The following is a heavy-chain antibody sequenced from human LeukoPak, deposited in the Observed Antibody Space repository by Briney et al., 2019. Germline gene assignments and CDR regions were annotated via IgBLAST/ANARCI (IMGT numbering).Heavy chain of an antibody. J-gene: IGHJ6*02. CDR2: INWNGGST. CDR1: GFTFSSYA. Sequence: PGGSLRLSCAASGFTFSSYAMSWVRQAPGKGLEWVSGINWNGGSTGYADSVKGRFTISRDNAKNSLYLQMNSLRAEDTALYHCARVARNWFGDILADYYYYGMDVWGQGTTVTVSS. CDR3: ARVARNWFGDILADYYYYGMDV. V-gene: IGHV3-20*01. D-gene: IGHD3-10*01.